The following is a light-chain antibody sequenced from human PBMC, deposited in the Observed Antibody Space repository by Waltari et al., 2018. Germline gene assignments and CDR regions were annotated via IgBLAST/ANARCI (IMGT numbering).Light chain of an antibody. J-gene: IGLJ2*01. CDR2: EVN. V-gene: IGLV2-14*01. Sequence: QSALTQPASVSGSPGQSITISCTGTSSDVGSYIYVSWYQRHPGKAPKCMIYEVNNRPSGVSHRFSGAKSGNTASLTISGRQPEDEADYYCSSYTTSNTVVFGGGTKLTVL. CDR1: SSDVGSYIY. CDR3: SSYTTSNTVV.